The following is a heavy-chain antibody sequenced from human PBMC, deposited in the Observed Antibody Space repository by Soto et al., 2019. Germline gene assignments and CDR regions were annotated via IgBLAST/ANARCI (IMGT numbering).Heavy chain of an antibody. CDR3: ARDLEDIVLVPAAIPFYGMDV. J-gene: IGHJ6*02. CDR1: GFTFSSYG. V-gene: IGHV3-33*01. CDR2: IWYDGSNK. D-gene: IGHD2-2*02. Sequence: QVQLVESGGGVVQPGRSLRLSCAASGFTFSSYGMHWVRQAPGKGLEWVAVIWYDGSNKYYADSVKGRFTISRDNSKNTLYLQMNSLRAEDTAVYYCARDLEDIVLVPAAIPFYGMDVWGQGTTVTVSS.